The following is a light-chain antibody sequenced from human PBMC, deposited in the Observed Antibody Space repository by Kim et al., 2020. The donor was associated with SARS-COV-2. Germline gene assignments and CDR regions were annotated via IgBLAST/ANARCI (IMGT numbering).Light chain of an antibody. CDR2: DVS. J-gene: IGKJ5*01. V-gene: IGKV3-11*01. Sequence: EIVLTQSPGTLSLSPGERATLSCRASQSVSSYLAWYQQKPGQALRLLIYDVSSRAAGIPARFSGSGSGTDFTLTISSLEPEDFAVYYCQQRSNLITFGQGTQLEIK. CDR3: QQRSNLIT. CDR1: QSVSSY.